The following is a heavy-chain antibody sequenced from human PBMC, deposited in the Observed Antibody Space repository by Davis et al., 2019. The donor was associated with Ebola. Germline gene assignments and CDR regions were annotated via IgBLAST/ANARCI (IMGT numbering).Heavy chain of an antibody. CDR3: ARVNAVTGYSRFDS. CDR2: ISSSGSTI. V-gene: IGHV3-11*01. CDR1: GFTFSDYY. J-gene: IGHJ5*01. D-gene: IGHD3-9*01. Sequence: GESLKISCAASGFTFSDYYMSWIRQAPGKGLEWVSYISSSGSTIYYADSVKGRFTISRDNAKNSLYLRLNSLRAEDTALYHCARVNAVTGYSRFDSWGQGTLVTVSS.